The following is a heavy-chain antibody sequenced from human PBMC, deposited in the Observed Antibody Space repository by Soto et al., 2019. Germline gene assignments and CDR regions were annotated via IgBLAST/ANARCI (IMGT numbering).Heavy chain of an antibody. Sequence: QVQLQESGPGLVKPSQTLSLTCTVSGDSIGSGGNYWNWIRQHPGKGLEWIGYIYSSGSTYYNPSLRSPVPMSAETSKNQFSLKLNSVTAADTAVYYCVRSFYDSTSGAAAFDTWGQGTLVIVSS. V-gene: IGHV4-31*01. J-gene: IGHJ3*02. CDR3: VRSFYDSTSGAAAFDT. CDR2: IYSSGST. D-gene: IGHD3-10*01. CDR1: GDSIGSGGNY.